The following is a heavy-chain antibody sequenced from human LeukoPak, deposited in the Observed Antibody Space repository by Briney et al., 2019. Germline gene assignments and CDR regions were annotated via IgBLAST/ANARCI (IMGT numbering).Heavy chain of an antibody. Sequence: PGGSLRLSCAASGFTFSSYAMSWVRQAPGKGLEWVSAISGSGGSTYYADSVKGRFTISRDNSKNTLYLQMNSLRAEDTAVYYCAKFPGYNWNYWLDPWGQGTLVTVSS. CDR2: ISGSGGST. CDR1: GFTFSSYA. V-gene: IGHV3-23*01. D-gene: IGHD1-7*01. CDR3: AKFPGYNWNYWLDP. J-gene: IGHJ5*02.